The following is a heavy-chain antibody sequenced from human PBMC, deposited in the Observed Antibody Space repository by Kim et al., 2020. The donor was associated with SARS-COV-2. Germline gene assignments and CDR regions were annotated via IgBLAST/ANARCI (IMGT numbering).Heavy chain of an antibody. J-gene: IGHJ4*02. CDR1: GFTFSSYG. V-gene: IGHV3-33*01. D-gene: IGHD5-12*01. CDR2: IWYDGSNK. CDR3: AREVPYSGYDWGGDY. Sequence: GGSLRLSCAASGFTFSSYGMHWVRQAPGKGLEWVAVIWYDGSNKYYADSVKGRFTISRDNSKNTLYLQMNSLRAEDTAVYYCAREVPYSGYDWGGDYWGQGTLVTVSS.